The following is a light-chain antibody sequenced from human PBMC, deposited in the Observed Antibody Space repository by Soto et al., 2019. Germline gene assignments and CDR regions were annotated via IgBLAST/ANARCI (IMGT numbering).Light chain of an antibody. J-gene: IGLJ1*01. CDR2: DVS. V-gene: IGLV2-14*01. CDR1: SSDVGGYNY. CDR3: SSFTRSSTLV. Sequence: QSALTQPASVSGSPGQSITISCTGTSSDVGGYNYVSWYQQHPGKAPKLMIFDVSNRPSGVSNRFSGSKSGNTASLTISGLQDEDEADYYCSSFTRSSTLVFGTGTKLTVL.